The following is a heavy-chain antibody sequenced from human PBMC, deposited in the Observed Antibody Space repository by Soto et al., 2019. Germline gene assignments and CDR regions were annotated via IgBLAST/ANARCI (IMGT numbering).Heavy chain of an antibody. CDR3: ARSPAYCGGDCYLFDY. CDR2: IYYSRST. CDR1: GGTLSSSIYY. D-gene: IGHD2-21*02. V-gene: IGHV4-39*07. J-gene: IGHJ4*02. Sequence: SETLSLTCTVSGGTLSSSIYYWGWLRTPPGKGLEWIGYIYYSRSTYYNPSLKSRVTISVDTSKNQFSLKLSSVTAADTAVYYCARSPAYCGGDCYLFDYWGQGTLVTVSS.